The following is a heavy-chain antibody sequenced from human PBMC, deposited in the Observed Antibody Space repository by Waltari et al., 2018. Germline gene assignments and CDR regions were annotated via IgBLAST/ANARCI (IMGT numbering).Heavy chain of an antibody. J-gene: IGHJ3*02. CDR1: GYTFTDYY. Sequence: EVQLVQSGAEVKKPGATVKISCKASGYTFTDYYMHWVQQAPGKGLEWMGRVNPEDGERIYAEEFQGRGTRTADTSTDTAYMELSSLISEDTAVYYCATTMIVVVSYAFDIWGQGTMVTVSS. V-gene: IGHV1-69-2*01. D-gene: IGHD3-22*01. CDR2: VNPEDGER. CDR3: ATTMIVVVSYAFDI.